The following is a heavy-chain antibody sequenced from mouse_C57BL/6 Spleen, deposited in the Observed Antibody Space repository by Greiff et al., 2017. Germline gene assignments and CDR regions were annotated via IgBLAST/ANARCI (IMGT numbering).Heavy chain of an antibody. CDR3: TRPVGYPLAY. Sequence: EVQGVESGGGLVKPGGSLKLSCAASGFTFSSYTMSWVRQTPEKRLEWVATISGGGGYTYYPDRVKGQFTISRDNAKNTRYLPVGSLGSEGTAVYYFTRPVGYPLAYWGQGTLVTVSA. V-gene: IGHV5-9*04. D-gene: IGHD2-2*01. CDR2: ISGGGGYT. J-gene: IGHJ3*01. CDR1: GFTFSSYT.